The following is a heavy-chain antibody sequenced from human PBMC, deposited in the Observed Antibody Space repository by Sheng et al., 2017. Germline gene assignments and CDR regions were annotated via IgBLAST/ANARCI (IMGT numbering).Heavy chain of an antibody. CDR3: AVNDYFGY. CDR2: ISGGARGT. CDR1: GFTISGYS. Sequence: EVQLVQSGGGLVKPGGSLRLSCAASGFTISGYSIGWVRQSPGKGLEWVSTISGGARGTYYADSVQGRFTISRDNAKNTLYLQMNTLRAEDTAVYYCAVNDYFGYWGQGTLVTVPS. D-gene: IGHD2-8*01. V-gene: IGHV3-21*01. J-gene: IGHJ4*02.